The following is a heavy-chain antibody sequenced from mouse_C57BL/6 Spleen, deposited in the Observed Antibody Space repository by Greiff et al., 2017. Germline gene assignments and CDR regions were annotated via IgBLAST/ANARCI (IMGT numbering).Heavy chain of an antibody. CDR1: GYTFTSYW. CDR2: IHPNSGST. V-gene: IGHV1-64*01. J-gene: IGHJ1*03. CDR3: ARGYWYFDG. Sequence: QVQLQQSGAELVKPGASVKLSCKASGYTFTSYWMHWVKQRPGQGLEWIGMIHPNSGSTYYNEKFKSKATLTVDKSSSTAYMQISILKSEDSAVYDCARGYWYFDGWGTGTTVTV.